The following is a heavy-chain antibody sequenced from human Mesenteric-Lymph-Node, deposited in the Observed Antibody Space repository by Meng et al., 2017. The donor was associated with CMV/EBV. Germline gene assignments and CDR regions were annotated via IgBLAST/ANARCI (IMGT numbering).Heavy chain of an antibody. CDR3: ASMGTYDSSGYSFDY. Sequence: SETLSLTCAVSGGSISSSNWWSWVRQPPGKGLEWIGEIYHSGSTNYNPSLKSRVTISVDKSKNQFSLKLSSVTAADTAVYYCASMGTYDSSGYSFDYWGQGTLVTVSS. D-gene: IGHD3-22*01. CDR2: IYHSGST. J-gene: IGHJ4*02. CDR1: GGSISSSNW. V-gene: IGHV4-4*02.